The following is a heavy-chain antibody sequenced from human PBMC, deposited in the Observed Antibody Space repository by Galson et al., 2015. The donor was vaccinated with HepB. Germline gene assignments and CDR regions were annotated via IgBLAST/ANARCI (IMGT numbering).Heavy chain of an antibody. Sequence: SETLSLTCAVYGGSFSGYYWSWIRQPPGKGLEWMGEINHSGSTNYNPSLKSRVTISVDTSKNQFSLKLSSVTAADTAVYYCARLVAAAYIDYWGQGTLVTVSS. J-gene: IGHJ4*02. V-gene: IGHV4-34*01. D-gene: IGHD6-13*01. CDR2: INHSGST. CDR3: ARLVAAAYIDY. CDR1: GGSFSGYY.